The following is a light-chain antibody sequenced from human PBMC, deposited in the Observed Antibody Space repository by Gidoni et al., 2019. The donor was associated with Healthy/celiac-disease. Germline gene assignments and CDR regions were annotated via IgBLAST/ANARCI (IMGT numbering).Light chain of an antibody. CDR1: QDISNY. J-gene: IGKJ2*01. CDR3: QQYDNLPYT. CDR2: DAS. Sequence: IQITPSPSSLSASVGDRVTITCQASQDISNYLTWYQQKPGKAPKLLIYDASNLETGVPSRFSGSGSGTDFTFTISSLQPEDIATYYCQQYDNLPYTFGQGTKLEIK. V-gene: IGKV1-33*01.